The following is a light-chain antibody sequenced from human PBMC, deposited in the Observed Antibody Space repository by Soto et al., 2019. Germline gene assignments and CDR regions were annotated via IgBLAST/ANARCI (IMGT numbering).Light chain of an antibody. CDR3: SSYAGSNNLGV. CDR1: SSDVGGYNY. CDR2: EVS. V-gene: IGLV2-8*01. J-gene: IGLJ2*01. Sequence: QSVLTQPPSASGSPGQSVTISCTGTSSDVGGYNYVSGYQQHPGKAPKLMIYEVSKRPSGVPDRFSGSKSGNTASLTVSGLQAEDEAAYYCSSYAGSNNLGVFGGGTKLTVL.